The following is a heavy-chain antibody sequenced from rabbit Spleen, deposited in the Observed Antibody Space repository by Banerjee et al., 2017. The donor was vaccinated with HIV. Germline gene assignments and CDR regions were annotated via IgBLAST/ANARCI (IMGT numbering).Heavy chain of an antibody. J-gene: IGHJ6*01. CDR3: ARDTGSSFSSYGMDL. CDR1: GFSFSSYYY. D-gene: IGHD8-1*01. V-gene: IGHV1S45*01. CDR2: IGSRSGVT. Sequence: QEQLVESGGGLVQPEGSLTLTCTASGFSFSSYYYICWVRQAPGKGLEWIACIGSRSGVTYYANWTKGRFTISKTSSTTVTLQMTSLTAADTATYFCARDTGSSFSSYGMDLWGQGTLVTVS.